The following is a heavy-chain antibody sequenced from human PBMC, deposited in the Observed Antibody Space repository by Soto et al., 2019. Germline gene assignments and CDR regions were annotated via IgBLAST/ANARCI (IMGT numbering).Heavy chain of an antibody. CDR2: IYPGDSDT. D-gene: IGHD5-18*01. V-gene: IGHV5-51*01. CDR3: ARLDTAIYYYYYGMDV. Sequence: GASLKISCKGSGYSFTSYWIGWVRQMPGKGLEWMGIIYPGDSDTRYSPSFQGQVTISADKSISTAYLQWSSLKASDTAMYYCARLDTAIYYYYYGMDVWGQGTTVTVSS. J-gene: IGHJ6*02. CDR1: GYSFTSYW.